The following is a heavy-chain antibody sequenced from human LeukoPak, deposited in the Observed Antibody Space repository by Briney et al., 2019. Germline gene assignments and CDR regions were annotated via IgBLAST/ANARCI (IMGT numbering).Heavy chain of an antibody. D-gene: IGHD6-13*01. J-gene: IGHJ4*02. CDR2: ISSSGTTI. Sequence: EGSLRLSCAASGFTFSSYEMNWVRQAPGKGLEWVSYISSSGTTIYYADSVKGRFTISRDNAKNSLYLQMNSLRAEDTAVYYCAIGLFEEQQPYWGQGTLVTVSS. CDR3: AIGLFEEQQPY. V-gene: IGHV3-48*03. CDR1: GFTFSSYE.